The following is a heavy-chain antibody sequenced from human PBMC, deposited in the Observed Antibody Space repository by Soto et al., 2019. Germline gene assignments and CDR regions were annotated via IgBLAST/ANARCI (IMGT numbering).Heavy chain of an antibody. Sequence: SETLSLTCAVSGVSISSGNWWTWVRQSPQMGLEYIGEIFHDGTANYYPSFERRVAISVDTSKKQFSLKMTSVTAADTAIYFCARLVYDTRLNYMYFDFWGQGTLVTVSS. CDR3: ARLVYDTRLNYMYFDF. D-gene: IGHD3-10*01. CDR1: GVSISSGNW. CDR2: IFHDGTA. V-gene: IGHV4-4*02. J-gene: IGHJ4*02.